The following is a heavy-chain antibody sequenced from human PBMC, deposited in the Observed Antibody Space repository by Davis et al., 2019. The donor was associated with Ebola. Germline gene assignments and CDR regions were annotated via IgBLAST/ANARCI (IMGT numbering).Heavy chain of an antibody. Sequence: GESLKISCAASGFSFSTYWMTWIRQAPGKGLECVANINQDSGATYYVDSVRGRFTISRDNAKNSVYLQMNSLRAEDTALYYCARESRRGGESDYWGHGTQVTVS. D-gene: IGHD3-10*01. CDR2: INQDSGAT. CDR1: GFSFSTYW. J-gene: IGHJ4*01. CDR3: ARESRRGGESDY. V-gene: IGHV3-7*03.